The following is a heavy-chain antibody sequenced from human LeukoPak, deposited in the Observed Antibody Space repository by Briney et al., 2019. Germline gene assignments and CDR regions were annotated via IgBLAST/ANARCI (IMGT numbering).Heavy chain of an antibody. D-gene: IGHD1-1*01. Sequence: GGSLRLSCAASGFTFSSYSMNWVRQAPGKGLEWVSSISSSSSTIYYADSVKGRFTISRDNAKNSLYLQMNSLRAEDTAVYYCASGTVGDRYYYGMDVWGQGTTVTVSS. V-gene: IGHV3-21*04. J-gene: IGHJ6*01. CDR1: GFTFSSYS. CDR3: ASGTVGDRYYYGMDV. CDR2: ISSSSSTI.